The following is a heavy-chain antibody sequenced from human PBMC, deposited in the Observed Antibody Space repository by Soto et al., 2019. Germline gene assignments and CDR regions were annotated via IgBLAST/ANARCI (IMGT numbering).Heavy chain of an antibody. J-gene: IGHJ4*02. CDR3: ARVLGGYPNFDF. CDR1: GFTVSSYD. Sequence: QVQLVESGGGVVQPGRSLRLSCAASGFTVSSYDLHWVRQAPGKGLEWLAFISYDGSDKFYADSVKGRFTISIDSSKNTLYLQMYSLRAEDTAVYYCARVLGGYPNFDFWVQGTLVTVSS. CDR2: ISYDGSDK. D-gene: IGHD3-22*01. V-gene: IGHV3-30-3*01.